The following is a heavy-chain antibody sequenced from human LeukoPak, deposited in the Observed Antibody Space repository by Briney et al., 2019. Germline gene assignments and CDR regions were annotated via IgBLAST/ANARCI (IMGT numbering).Heavy chain of an antibody. J-gene: IGHJ3*02. V-gene: IGHV4-61*02. CDR1: GGSISSGSYY. CDR2: IYTSGST. CDR3: ARAGITMTQADAFDI. Sequence: PSETLSLTCTVSGGSISSGSYYWSWIRQPAGKGLEWIGRIYTSGSTNYNPSLKSRVTISVDTSKNQFSLKLSSVTAADTAVYYCARAGITMTQADAFDIWGQGTMVTVSS. D-gene: IGHD3-22*01.